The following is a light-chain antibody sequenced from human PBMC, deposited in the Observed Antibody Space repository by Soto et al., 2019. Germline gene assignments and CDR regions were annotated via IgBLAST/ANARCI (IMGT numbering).Light chain of an antibody. CDR3: QHYNNFPWT. V-gene: IGKV1-5*03. Sequence: DIQMTQSPSTLSASVGDRVTITCRASQSISSWLAWYQQKPGKVPKVLIYRASNLERGVPSRFSGSGSGTEFTLTISSLQPEDFGTYYCQHYNNFPWTFGLGTKVEVK. J-gene: IGKJ1*01. CDR2: RAS. CDR1: QSISSW.